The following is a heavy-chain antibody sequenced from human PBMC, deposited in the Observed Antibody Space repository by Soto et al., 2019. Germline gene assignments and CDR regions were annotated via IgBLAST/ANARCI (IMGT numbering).Heavy chain of an antibody. Sequence: GASVKVSFKASGYSVTRHFLHWVRQARGQGLEWMGLISPNTGSTTYAQRSRGRVTMTRDTSTSTFYMELSSLTSEDTALYFCAKTLSGGSYTDSRLDHWGQGTLVTVSS. J-gene: IGHJ4*02. D-gene: IGHD1-26*01. CDR1: GYSVTRHF. CDR3: AKTLSGGSYTDSRLDH. V-gene: IGHV1-46*01. CDR2: ISPNTGST.